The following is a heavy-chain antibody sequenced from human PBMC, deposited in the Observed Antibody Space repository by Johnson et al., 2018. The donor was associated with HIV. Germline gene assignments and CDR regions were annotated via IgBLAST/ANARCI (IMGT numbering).Heavy chain of an antibody. CDR1: GFNFDDYG. J-gene: IGHJ3*02. CDR2: INWNGART. CDR3: ARWGVVTPHAFDI. V-gene: IGHV3-20*04. Sequence: VQLVESGGGEVRPGGSLRLSCVASGFNFDDYGVSWVRQAPGKGLEWVYGINWNGARTDYADYVQGRFNISRDNAKNSLYLQMNSLRAEDTAVYYCARWGVVTPHAFDIWGQGTMVTVSS. D-gene: IGHD4-23*01.